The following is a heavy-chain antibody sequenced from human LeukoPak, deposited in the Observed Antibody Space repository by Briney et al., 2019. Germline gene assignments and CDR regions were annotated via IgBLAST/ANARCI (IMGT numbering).Heavy chain of an antibody. Sequence: PSETLSLTCTVSGGSISSSSYYWGWIRQPPGKGLEWIGSIYYSGSTYYNPSLKSRVTISVDTSKNQFSLKLSSVTAADTAVYYCARQGKGYWTPSPVDYWGQGTLVTVSS. D-gene: IGHD3-22*01. CDR2: IYYSGST. CDR1: GGSISSSSYY. CDR3: ARQGKGYWTPSPVDY. J-gene: IGHJ4*02. V-gene: IGHV4-39*01.